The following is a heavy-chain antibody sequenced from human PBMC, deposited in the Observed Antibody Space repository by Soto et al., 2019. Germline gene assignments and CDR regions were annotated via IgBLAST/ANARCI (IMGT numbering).Heavy chain of an antibody. J-gene: IGHJ6*02. CDR2: ISYDGSNK. CDR3: ARDRVPAAYPDYYYYGMDV. Sequence: ESGGGVVQPGRSLRLSCAASGFTFSSYAMHWVRQAPGKGLEWVAVISYDGSNKYYADSVKGRFTISRDNSKNTLYLQVNSLRAEDTAVYYCARDRVPAAYPDYYYYGMDVWGQGTTVTVSS. D-gene: IGHD2-2*01. CDR1: GFTFSSYA. V-gene: IGHV3-30-3*01.